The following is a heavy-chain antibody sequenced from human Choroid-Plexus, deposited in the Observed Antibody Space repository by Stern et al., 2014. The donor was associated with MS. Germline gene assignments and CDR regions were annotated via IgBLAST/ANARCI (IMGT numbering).Heavy chain of an antibody. D-gene: IGHD2/OR15-2a*01. V-gene: IGHV3-30*18. J-gene: IGHJ5*02. CDR1: GFTFGSCA. CDR2: VSYDGSNK. Sequence: QVQLVQSGGGVVQPGRPLRLSCVASGFTFGSCAMHWVRQATGKGLEWVAGVSYDGSNKYYADSVKGRFTISRDNSQNTLYMQMSSLRPEDTAVYYCAKDRHYLTYFFDHWGQGSLVTVSS. CDR3: AKDRHYLTYFFDH.